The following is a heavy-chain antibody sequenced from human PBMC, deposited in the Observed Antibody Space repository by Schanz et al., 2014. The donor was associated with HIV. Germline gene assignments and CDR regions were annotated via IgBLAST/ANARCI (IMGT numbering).Heavy chain of an antibody. CDR2: ISYDGSNK. Sequence: VQLLESGGGLIQPGGSLRLSCAASGFTFSSYAMSWVRQAPGKGLEWVAVISYDGSNKYYADSVKGRFTISRDSSKNTLYLQMNSLRAEDTAVYYCAKEEQQLGGVGGYHFDYWGQGTLVTVSS. CDR3: AKEEQQLGGVGGYHFDY. CDR1: GFTFSSYA. D-gene: IGHD6-13*01. V-gene: IGHV3-30*18. J-gene: IGHJ4*02.